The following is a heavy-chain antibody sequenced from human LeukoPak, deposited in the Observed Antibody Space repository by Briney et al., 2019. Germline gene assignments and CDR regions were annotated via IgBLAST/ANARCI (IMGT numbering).Heavy chain of an antibody. Sequence: GGSLRLSCAASGFIFSSYAMNWVRQAPGKGLEWVSTISGGDTSAFYADSVKGRFTISRDNSKNTLYLQMNNLRAEDTAVYYCAKNLNGGNTHSDYWGQGTLVTVSS. CDR1: GFIFSSYA. CDR3: AKNLNGGNTHSDY. J-gene: IGHJ4*02. D-gene: IGHD4-23*01. CDR2: ISGGDTSA. V-gene: IGHV3-23*01.